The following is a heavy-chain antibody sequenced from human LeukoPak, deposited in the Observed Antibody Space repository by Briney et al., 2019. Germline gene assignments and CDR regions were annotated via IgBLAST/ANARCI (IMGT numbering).Heavy chain of an antibody. D-gene: IGHD3-10*01. V-gene: IGHV3-33*01. J-gene: IGHJ4*02. Sequence: GGSLRLSCAASGFTFSSYGMHWVRQAPGKGLEWVAVIWYDGSYKYYADSVKGRFTISRDNSKNTLYLQMNSLRAEDTAVYYCARDKGTGNYYNGGTGYWGQGTLVTVSS. CDR1: GFTFSSYG. CDR3: ARDKGTGNYYNGGTGY. CDR2: IWYDGSYK.